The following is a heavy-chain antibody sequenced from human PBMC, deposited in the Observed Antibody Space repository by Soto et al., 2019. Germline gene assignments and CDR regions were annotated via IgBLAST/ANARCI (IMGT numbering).Heavy chain of an antibody. CDR2: ISYDGSNK. V-gene: IGHV3-30*18. D-gene: IGHD3-3*01. J-gene: IGHJ4*02. CDR1: GFTFSSYG. CDR3: AEGQHHDFWSGSITHYFDY. Sequence: GGSLRLSCAASGFTFSSYGMHWVRQAPGKGLEWVAVISYDGSNKYYADSVKGRFTISRDNSKNTLYLQMNSLRAEDTAVYYCAEGQHHDFWSGSITHYFDYWGQGTLVTV.